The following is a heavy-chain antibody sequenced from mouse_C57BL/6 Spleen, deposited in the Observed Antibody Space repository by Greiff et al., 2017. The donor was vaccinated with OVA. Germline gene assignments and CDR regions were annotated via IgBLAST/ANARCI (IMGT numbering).Heavy chain of an antibody. CDR3: ARPYYSNWGWYFDV. V-gene: IGHV1-59*01. CDR2: IDPSDSYT. Sequence: QVQLQQPGAELVRPGTSVKLSCKASGYTFTSYWMHWVKQRPGQGLEWIGVIDPSDSYTNYNQKFKGKATLTVDTSSSTAYMQLSSLTSEDSAVYYCARPYYSNWGWYFDVWGTGTTVTVSS. D-gene: IGHD2-5*01. J-gene: IGHJ1*03. CDR1: GYTFTSYW.